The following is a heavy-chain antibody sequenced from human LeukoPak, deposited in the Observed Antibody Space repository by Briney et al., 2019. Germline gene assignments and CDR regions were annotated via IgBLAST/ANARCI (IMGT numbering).Heavy chain of an antibody. D-gene: IGHD3-22*01. Sequence: PGGSLRLSCAASGFTFSSYSMNWVRQAPGKGLEWVSSISSSSSYIYYADSVKGRFTISRDNAKNSLYLQMNSLSAEDTAVYYCARTYDSSGPLSAFDIWGQGAMVIVSS. CDR1: GFTFSSYS. V-gene: IGHV3-21*01. CDR3: ARTYDSSGPLSAFDI. J-gene: IGHJ3*02. CDR2: ISSSSSYI.